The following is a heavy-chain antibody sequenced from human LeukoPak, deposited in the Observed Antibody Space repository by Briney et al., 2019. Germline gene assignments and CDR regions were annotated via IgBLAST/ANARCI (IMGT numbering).Heavy chain of an antibody. CDR1: GFTFGNYA. D-gene: IGHD5-18*01. V-gene: IGHV3-23*01. CDR2: LSGSGGRT. CDR3: AKARIQLASGFDY. J-gene: IGHJ4*02. Sequence: GGSLRLSCAASGFTFGNYAMSWVRQAPGKGLEWVSGLSGSGGRTYYADSVKGRFTISRDNAKNSLYLQMNSLRAEDTALYYCAKARIQLASGFDYWGQGTLVTVSS.